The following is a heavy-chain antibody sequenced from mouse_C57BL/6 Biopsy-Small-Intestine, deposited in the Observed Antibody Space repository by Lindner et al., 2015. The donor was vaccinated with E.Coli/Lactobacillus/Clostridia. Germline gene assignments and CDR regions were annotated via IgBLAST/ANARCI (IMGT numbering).Heavy chain of an antibody. CDR3: ARGYLGIFDY. V-gene: IGHV1-82*01. CDR1: GYAFSSSW. J-gene: IGHJ2*01. Sequence: VQLQESGPELVKPGASVKISCKASGYAFSSSWMNWVKQRPGKGLEWIGRIYPGDGDTNYNGKFKGKATLTADESSSTAYMQLSSLTSEDSAVYFCARGYLGIFDYWGQGTTLTVSS. CDR2: IYPGDGDT. D-gene: IGHD3-1*01.